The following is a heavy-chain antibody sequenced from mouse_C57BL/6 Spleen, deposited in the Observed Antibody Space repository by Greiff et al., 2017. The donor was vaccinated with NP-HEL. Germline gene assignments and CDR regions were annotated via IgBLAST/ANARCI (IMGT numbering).Heavy chain of an antibody. J-gene: IGHJ4*01. CDR2: INPSSGYT. CDR3: ARSDGCGEYAMDY. Sequence: QVQLQQSGAELAKPGASVKLSCKASGYTFTSYWMHWVKQRPGQGLEWIGYINPSSGYTNYNQKFKDKATLTADKSSSTAYMQLRSLTSEDYAVYACARSDGCGEYAMDYWGQGTSVTVSS. V-gene: IGHV1-7*01. CDR1: GYTFTSYW. D-gene: IGHD1-1*01.